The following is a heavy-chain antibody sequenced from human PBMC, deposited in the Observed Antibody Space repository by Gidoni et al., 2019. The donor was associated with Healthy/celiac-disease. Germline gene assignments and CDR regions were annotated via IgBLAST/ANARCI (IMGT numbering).Heavy chain of an antibody. V-gene: IGHV1-3*01. CDR3: ARKEAYCGGDCYWFDP. J-gene: IGHJ5*02. Sequence: KFQGRVTITRDTSASTAYMELSRLRSEDTAVYSCARKEAYCGGDCYWFDPWGQGTLVTVSS. D-gene: IGHD2-21*02.